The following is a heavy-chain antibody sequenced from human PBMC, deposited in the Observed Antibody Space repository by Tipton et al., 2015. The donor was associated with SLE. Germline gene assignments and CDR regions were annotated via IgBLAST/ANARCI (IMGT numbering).Heavy chain of an antibody. J-gene: IGHJ4*02. CDR1: GGSISSYY. D-gene: IGHD3-22*01. CDR3: ARLSYYDSTGYVDY. V-gene: IGHV4-59*08. Sequence: TLSLTCTVSGGSISSYYWSWIRQPPGKGLEWIAYIYYRGYTNYNPSLQSRVSISVDTSKNQFSLRLTSVTAADTAIYYCARLSYYDSTGYVDYWGQGSRVTVSS. CDR2: IYYRGYT.